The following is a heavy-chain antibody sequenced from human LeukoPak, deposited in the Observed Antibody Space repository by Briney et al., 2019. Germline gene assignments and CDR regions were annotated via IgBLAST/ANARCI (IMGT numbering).Heavy chain of an antibody. CDR2: IKQDGSEK. D-gene: IGHD1-26*01. CDR3: ARDPSGSYWSXFDX. J-gene: IGHJ4*02. Sequence: PGGSLRLSCAASGFTFSNYWMSWVRQAPGKGLEWVANIKQDGSEKYYVDSVKGRFTISRDNAKNSLYLQMNSLRAEDTAVYYCARDPSGSYWSXFDXWGQGXLVTVS. V-gene: IGHV3-7*01. CDR1: GFTFSNYW.